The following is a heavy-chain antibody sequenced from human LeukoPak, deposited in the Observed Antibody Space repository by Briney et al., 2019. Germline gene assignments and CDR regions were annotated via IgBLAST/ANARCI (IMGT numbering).Heavy chain of an antibody. V-gene: IGHV3-48*04. Sequence: PGGSLRLSCAASGFTFSSYSMNWVRQAPGKGLEWVSYISSSSSTIYYADSVKGRFTISRDNAKNSLYLQMNSLRAEDTAVYYCASSGLYDYVWAPGYWGQGTLVTVSS. CDR2: ISSSSSTI. D-gene: IGHD3-16*01. CDR1: GFTFSSYS. CDR3: ASSGLYDYVWAPGY. J-gene: IGHJ4*02.